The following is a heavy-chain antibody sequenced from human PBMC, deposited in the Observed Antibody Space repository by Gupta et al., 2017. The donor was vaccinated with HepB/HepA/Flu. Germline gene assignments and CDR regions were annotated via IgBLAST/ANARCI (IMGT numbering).Heavy chain of an antibody. CDR2: INGDGSYT. D-gene: IGHD4-17*01. J-gene: IGHJ4*02. CDR1: GFSFSGPW. CDR3: TRDFDYGGGY. Sequence: ELQLVESGGGLVQPGGSLRLACAASGFSFSGPWMHWVRQAPGKGPMWVSRINGDGSYTGYADSVKGRFTVSRDNAKNTLYLQMNSLRVDDTAIYYCTRDFDYGGGYWGQGTLVTVSS. V-gene: IGHV3-74*01.